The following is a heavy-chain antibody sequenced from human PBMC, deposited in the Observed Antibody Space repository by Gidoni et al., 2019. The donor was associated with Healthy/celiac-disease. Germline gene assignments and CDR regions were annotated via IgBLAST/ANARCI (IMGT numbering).Heavy chain of an antibody. Sequence: EVQLLESGGGLAQPGGPLRLSCAASGCTLSSYDRGWVRQAPGKGLEWVSAISGSGGSTYYADSVKGRFTISRDNSKNTLYLQMNSLRAEDTAVYYCANPFWSCYYGDYYYGMDVWGQGTTVTVSS. D-gene: IGHD3-3*01. CDR2: ISGSGGST. CDR1: GCTLSSYD. J-gene: IGHJ6*02. CDR3: ANPFWSCYYGDYYYGMDV. V-gene: IGHV3-23*01.